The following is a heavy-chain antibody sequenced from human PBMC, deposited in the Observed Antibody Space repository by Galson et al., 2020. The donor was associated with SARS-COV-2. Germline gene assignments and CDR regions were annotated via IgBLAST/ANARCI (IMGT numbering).Heavy chain of an antibody. J-gene: IGHJ4*02. CDR2: LDTSSTYI. V-gene: IGHV3-21*01. CDR3: ARGPPASTSGTSIYFGY. Sequence: GESLKISCAASGFAFSSYTMNWVRQAPGKGLEWVASLDTSSTYIYHADSLKGRFTISRDNAENSLYLQMNSLRAEDTAVYYCARGPPASTSGTSIYFGYWGQGTQVTVSS. D-gene: IGHD3-10*01. CDR1: GFAFSSYT.